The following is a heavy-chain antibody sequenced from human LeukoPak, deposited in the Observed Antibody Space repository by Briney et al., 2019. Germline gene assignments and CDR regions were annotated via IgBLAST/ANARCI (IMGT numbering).Heavy chain of an antibody. V-gene: IGHV3-74*03. CDR2: INSDAYSI. D-gene: IGHD6-19*01. J-gene: IGHJ5*01. Sequence: GGSLRLSCAASGFTFSGYWMHWVRQAPGKGLVWVSRINSDAYSITYADSVKGRFTISRDNAKNTLYLQMNSLIAEDTAVYFCTRAGYSSGFDSWGQGTLVTVSS. CDR3: TRAGYSSGFDS. CDR1: GFTFSGYW.